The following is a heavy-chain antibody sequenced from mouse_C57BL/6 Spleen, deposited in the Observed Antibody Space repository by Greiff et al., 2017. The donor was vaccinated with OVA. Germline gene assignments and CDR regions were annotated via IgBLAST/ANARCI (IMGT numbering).Heavy chain of an antibody. CDR2: IHPNSGST. Sequence: QVQLQQSGAELVKPGASVKLSCKASGYTFTSYWMHWVKQRPGQGLEWIGMIHPNSGSTNYNEKFKSKATLTVDKSSSTAYMQLSSLTSEDSAVYYCAIPSYYGSSPFAYWGQGTLVTVSA. CDR3: AIPSYYGSSPFAY. D-gene: IGHD1-1*01. CDR1: GYTFTSYW. V-gene: IGHV1-64*01. J-gene: IGHJ3*01.